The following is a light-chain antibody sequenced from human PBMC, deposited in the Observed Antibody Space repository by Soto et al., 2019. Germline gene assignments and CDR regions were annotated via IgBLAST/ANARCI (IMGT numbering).Light chain of an antibody. V-gene: IGKV1-12*01. J-gene: IGKJ4*01. Sequence: DIQMTQSPSSVSASVGDRVTITCRASQDISSWLAWFQQRPGRAPKLLIYAASTLQSGVPSRFSGSGSGTVFTLTISSLQPEDFGTYYCQQASNFQLTLGGGTKVDIK. CDR2: AAS. CDR1: QDISSW. CDR3: QQASNFQLT.